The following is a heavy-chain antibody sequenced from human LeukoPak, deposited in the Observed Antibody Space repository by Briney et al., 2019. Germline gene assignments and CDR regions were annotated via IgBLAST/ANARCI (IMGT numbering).Heavy chain of an antibody. J-gene: IGHJ3*02. CDR3: AKDTAYFSVGATTAHDAFDI. CDR1: GFTFSSYA. V-gene: IGHV3-23*01. Sequence: PGGSLRLSCAASGFTFSSYAMSWVRQAPGKGLEWVSAISGSGGSTYYADSVKGRFTISRDNSKNTLYLQMNSLRAEDTAVYYCAKDTAYFSVGATTAHDAFDIWGQGTMVTVSS. CDR2: ISGSGGST. D-gene: IGHD1-26*01.